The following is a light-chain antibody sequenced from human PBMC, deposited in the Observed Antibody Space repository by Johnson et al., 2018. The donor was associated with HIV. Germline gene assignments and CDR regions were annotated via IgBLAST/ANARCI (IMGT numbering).Light chain of an antibody. V-gene: IGLV1-51*02. CDR2: ENN. J-gene: IGLJ1*01. Sequence: QSVLTQPPSVSAAPGQKVTISCSGSSSNIGNNYVSWYQQLPGTAPKLLIYENNKRPSGIPDRFSGSKSGTSATLGITGLQTGDEADCYCRAWASGRTAGVVGSGTQFTVL. CDR3: RAWASGRTAGV. CDR1: SSNIGNNY.